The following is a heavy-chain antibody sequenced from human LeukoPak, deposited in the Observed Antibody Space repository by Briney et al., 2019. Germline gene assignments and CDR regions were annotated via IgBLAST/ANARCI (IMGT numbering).Heavy chain of an antibody. CDR3: ARDRPTPYGSGSYFDAFDI. CDR1: GYTFTSYA. Sequence: ASVKVSCKATGYTFTSYAMNWLRQPPGQGLEWMGWINTNTGNPTYAQGFTGRFVFSLDTSVSTAYLQISSLKAEDTAVYYCARDRPTPYGSGSYFDAFDIWGQGTMVTVSS. J-gene: IGHJ3*02. V-gene: IGHV7-4-1*02. CDR2: INTNTGNP. D-gene: IGHD3-10*01.